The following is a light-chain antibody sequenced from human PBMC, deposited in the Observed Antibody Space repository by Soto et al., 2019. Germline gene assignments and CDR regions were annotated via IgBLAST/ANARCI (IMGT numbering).Light chain of an antibody. J-gene: IGLJ3*02. V-gene: IGLV1-51*01. CDR2: DNN. Sequence: QSVLTQPPSVSVAPGQKVTISCSGSTSNIGNNYVSWYQQFPGTAPKLLIIDNNKRPSGIPDRFSGSRSGTSASLDITGLQSGDEADYYCGTWDNSLSGWVFGGGTKVTVL. CDR1: TSNIGNNY. CDR3: GTWDNSLSGWV.